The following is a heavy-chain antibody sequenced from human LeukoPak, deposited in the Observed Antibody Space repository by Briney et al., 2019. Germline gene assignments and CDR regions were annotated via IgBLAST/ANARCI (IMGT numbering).Heavy chain of an antibody. V-gene: IGHV3-23*01. J-gene: IGHJ2*01. CDR2: ISGSGGST. D-gene: IGHD6-19*01. Sequence: QPGGSLRLSCAASGFTFSSYAMSWVRQAPGKGLEWVSAISGSGGSTYYADSVKGRFTTSRDNSKNTLYLQMNSLRAEDTAVYYCAKDRVGSGWYFDLWGRGTLVTVSS. CDR3: AKDRVGSGWYFDL. CDR1: GFTFSSYA.